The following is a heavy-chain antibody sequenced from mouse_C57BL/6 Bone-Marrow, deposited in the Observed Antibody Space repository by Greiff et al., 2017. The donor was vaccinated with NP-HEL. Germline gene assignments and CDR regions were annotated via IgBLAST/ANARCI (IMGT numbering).Heavy chain of an antibody. CDR2: IDPENGDT. J-gene: IGHJ3*01. CDR3: TTWRGQLRLLFAY. V-gene: IGHV14-4*01. Sequence: EVQLQQSGAELVRPGASVKLSCTASGFNIKDDYMHWVKQRPEQGLEWIGWIDPENGDTEYASKFQGKATITADTSSNTAYLQLSGLTSEDTAVYYCTTWRGQLRLLFAYWGQGTLVTVSA. CDR1: GFNIKDDY. D-gene: IGHD3-2*02.